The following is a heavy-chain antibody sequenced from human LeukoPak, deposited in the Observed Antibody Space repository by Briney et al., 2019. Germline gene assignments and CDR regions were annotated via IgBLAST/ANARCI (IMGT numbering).Heavy chain of an antibody. Sequence: GGSLRLSCAASGFTFNNYWMSWVRQAPGKGLEWVANIKHDEIEKYYVDSVKGRFTISRDNAKNSLSLQMNSLRVEDTAIYYCTRVPYGDYWSSDYWGQGTLVTVSS. CDR2: IKHDEIEK. J-gene: IGHJ4*02. D-gene: IGHD4-17*01. CDR3: TRVPYGDYWSSDY. CDR1: GFTFNNYW. V-gene: IGHV3-7*01.